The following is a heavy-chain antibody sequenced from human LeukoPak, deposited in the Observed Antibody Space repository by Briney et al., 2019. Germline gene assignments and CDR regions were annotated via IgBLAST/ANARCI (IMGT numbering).Heavy chain of an antibody. CDR3: ARDILTGTGYFDY. V-gene: IGHV3-53*01. CDR1: GFTVSSNY. J-gene: IGHJ4*02. D-gene: IGHD3-9*01. CDR2: IYSSGST. Sequence: GGSLRLSCAASGFTVSSNYMSWVRQAPGKGLEWVSVIYSSGSTYYADSVKGRFTISRDNSKNTLYLQMNSLRAEDTAVYYCARDILTGTGYFDYWGQGTLVTVSS.